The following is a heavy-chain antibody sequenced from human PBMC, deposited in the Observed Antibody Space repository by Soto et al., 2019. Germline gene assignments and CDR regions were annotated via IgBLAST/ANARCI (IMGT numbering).Heavy chain of an antibody. V-gene: IGHV3-7*01. J-gene: IGHJ4*02. CDR2: IKQDGSEK. Sequence: GGPLRLSCAASGFPFSRYWMSWVRQAPGKGLEWVANIKQDGSEKYYVDSVKGRFTISRDNAKNSLYLQMNSLRAEDTAVYYSARTYYYDSSGYYYNFYWGQGTLVTVSS. D-gene: IGHD3-22*01. CDR3: ARTYYYDSSGYYYNFY. CDR1: GFPFSRYW.